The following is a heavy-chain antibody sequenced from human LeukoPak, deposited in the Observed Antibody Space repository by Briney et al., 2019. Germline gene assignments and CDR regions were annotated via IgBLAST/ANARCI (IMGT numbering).Heavy chain of an antibody. D-gene: IGHD1-1*01. V-gene: IGHV5-51*01. J-gene: IGHJ4*02. CDR3: ARPRRAERDEDF. CDR2: ISPGDTNI. Sequence: GESLKISSKASGYSFANYWIGWVRQMPGKGLEWMGVISPGDTNIAYSPSFQGQVTISADRSISTAYLQWSSLKASDTAMYYCARPRRAERDEDFWGQGTLVTVSS. CDR1: GYSFANYW.